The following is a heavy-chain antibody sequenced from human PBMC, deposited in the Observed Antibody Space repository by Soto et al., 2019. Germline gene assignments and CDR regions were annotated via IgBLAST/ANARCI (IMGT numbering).Heavy chain of an antibody. CDR1: GFTFDDYT. V-gene: IGHV3-43*01. J-gene: IGHJ4*02. Sequence: EVQLVESGGVVVQPGGSLRLSCAASGFTFDDYTMHWVRQAPGKGLEWVSLISWDGGSTYYADSVKGRFTISRDNSKDSLYLQMNSLRTEYTALYYCAKDIVTRTGYDLRTLTPFDYWGQGTLVTVSS. CDR2: ISWDGGST. D-gene: IGHD5-12*01. CDR3: AKDIVTRTGYDLRTLTPFDY.